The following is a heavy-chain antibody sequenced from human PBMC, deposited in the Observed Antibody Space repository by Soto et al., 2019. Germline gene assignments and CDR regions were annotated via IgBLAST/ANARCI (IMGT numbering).Heavy chain of an antibody. Sequence: DSLCLCGAIYNGSFSGYYWGWLRQPPGKGLEWIGHINHSGSTTYNPSLKSRVTIAVDTSENHFSLRLSSMTAADTAVYYCARTKGLRRHGAMDIWGQGTMVTV. CDR1: NGSFSGYY. J-gene: IGHJ3*02. D-gene: IGHD1-26*01. CDR3: ARTKGLRRHGAMDI. V-gene: IGHV4-34*01. CDR2: INHSGST.